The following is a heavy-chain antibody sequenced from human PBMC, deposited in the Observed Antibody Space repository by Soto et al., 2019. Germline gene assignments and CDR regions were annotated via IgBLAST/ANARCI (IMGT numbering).Heavy chain of an antibody. V-gene: IGHV4-61*08. Sequence: SLLMPLPSSVADGNIRNGGYSWILKKKPPGKGLEWIGYIFYSGSTNYNPSLKSRVTISVDTSKNQFSLKLSSVTAADTAVYYCARDITIFGVAPYGMDVWGQGTTVTVSS. D-gene: IGHD3-3*01. CDR2: IFYSGST. J-gene: IGHJ6*02. CDR1: DGNIRNGGYS. CDR3: ARDITIFGVAPYGMDV.